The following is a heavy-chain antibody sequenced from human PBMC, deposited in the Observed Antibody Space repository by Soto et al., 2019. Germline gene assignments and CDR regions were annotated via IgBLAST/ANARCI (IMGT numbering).Heavy chain of an antibody. J-gene: IGHJ5*02. CDR1: GYTFTSYG. CDR3: ARDAYLTIFGVVTTYNWFDP. Sequence: ASVKVSCKASGYTFTSYGISWVRQAPGQGLEWMGWISAYNGNTNYAQKLQGRVTMTTDTSTSTAYMELRSLRSDDTAVYYCARDAYLTIFGVVTTYNWFDPWGQGTLVTVSS. D-gene: IGHD3-3*01. V-gene: IGHV1-18*01. CDR2: ISAYNGNT.